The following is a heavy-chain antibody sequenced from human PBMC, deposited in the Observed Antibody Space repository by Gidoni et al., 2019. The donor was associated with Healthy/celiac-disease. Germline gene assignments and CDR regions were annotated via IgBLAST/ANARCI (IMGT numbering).Heavy chain of an antibody. V-gene: IGHV3-21*01. Sequence: EVQLVESGGGLVKPGGSLRLSCAASGFTFSSYSMNWVRQAPGKGLEWVSSISSSSSYIYYADSVKGRFTSSRDNAKNSLYLQMNSLRAEDTAVYYCARDSNYYDSSGYYTDAFDIWGQGTMVTVSS. D-gene: IGHD3-22*01. CDR3: ARDSNYYDSSGYYTDAFDI. CDR2: ISSSSSYI. CDR1: GFTFSSYS. J-gene: IGHJ3*02.